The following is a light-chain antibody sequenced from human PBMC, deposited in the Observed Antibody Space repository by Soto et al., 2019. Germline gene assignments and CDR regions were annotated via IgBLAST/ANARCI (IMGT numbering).Light chain of an antibody. CDR3: QQYDNLPPLT. CDR1: QDITNY. CDR2: DAS. V-gene: IGKV1-33*01. Sequence: DIQMTQSPSSLSASVGDRVTITCQASQDITNYLNWCQQKSGEAPKLLIYDASNLESGVPSRFSGSGSGTDFSFTISSLQPEDIATYYCQQYDNLPPLTFGGGTKVGIK. J-gene: IGKJ4*01.